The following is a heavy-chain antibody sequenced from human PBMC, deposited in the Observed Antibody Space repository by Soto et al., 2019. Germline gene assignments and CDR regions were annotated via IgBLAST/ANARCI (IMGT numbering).Heavy chain of an antibody. J-gene: IGHJ5*02. V-gene: IGHV2-5*01. CDR2: IYWNDDK. D-gene: IGHD6-13*01. CDR3: AHDIAAAGMNWFDP. CDR1: GFSLSTSGVG. Sequence: QITLKESGPTLVKPTQPLTLTCTFSGFSLSTSGVGVGWIRQPPGKALEWLALIYWNDDKRYSPSLKSRLTITKDTSKNQVVLTMTNMDPVDTATYYCAHDIAAAGMNWFDPWGQGTLVTVSS.